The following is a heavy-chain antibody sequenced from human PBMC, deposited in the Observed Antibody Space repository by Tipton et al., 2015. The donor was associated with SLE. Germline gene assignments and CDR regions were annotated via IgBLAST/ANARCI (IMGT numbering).Heavy chain of an antibody. J-gene: IGHJ3*02. CDR3: ARDTTGAFDI. D-gene: IGHD1-14*01. CDR2: IYYSGST. CDR1: GGSISSGGYY. Sequence: TLSLTCTVSGGSISSGGYYWSWIRQHPGKGLEWIGYIYYSGSTYYNPSLKSRVTISADTSKNQFSLKLSSVTAADTAVYYCARDTTGAFDIWGQGTMVTVSS. V-gene: IGHV4-31*03.